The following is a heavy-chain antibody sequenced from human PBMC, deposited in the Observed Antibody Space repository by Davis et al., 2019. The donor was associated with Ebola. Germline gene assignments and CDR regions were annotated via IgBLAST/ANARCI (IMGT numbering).Heavy chain of an antibody. V-gene: IGHV3-48*02. CDR1: GFTVSSNY. CDR3: ARGGVANYYYYGMDV. J-gene: IGHJ6*02. CDR2: ISSSSSTI. D-gene: IGHD2-15*01. Sequence: GESLKISCAASGFTVSSNYMSWVRQAPGKGLEWVSYISSSSSTIYYADSVKGRFTISRDNAKNSLYLQMNSLRDEDTAVYYCARGGVANYYYYGMDVWGQGTTVTVSS.